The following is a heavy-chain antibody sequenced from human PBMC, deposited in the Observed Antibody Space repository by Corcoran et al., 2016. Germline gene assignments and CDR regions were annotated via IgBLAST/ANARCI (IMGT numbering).Heavy chain of an antibody. J-gene: IGHJ6*02. CDR1: GFTFSNAW. Sequence: QLVESGGGLVKPGGSLRLSCAASGFTFSNAWMSWVRQAPGKGLEWVGRIKSKTDGGTTDYAAPVKGRFTISRDDSKNTQYLQMNSLKTEDTAVYYCTTDPIVVVPAATGYYGMDVWGQGTTVTVSS. D-gene: IGHD2-2*01. V-gene: IGHV3-15*01. CDR3: TTDPIVVVPAATGYYGMDV. CDR2: IKSKTDGGTT.